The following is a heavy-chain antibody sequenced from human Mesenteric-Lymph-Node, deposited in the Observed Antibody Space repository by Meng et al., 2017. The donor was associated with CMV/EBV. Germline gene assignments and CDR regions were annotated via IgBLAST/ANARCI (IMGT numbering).Heavy chain of an antibody. Sequence: ASVKVSCKTSGYSFASLGLSWVRQAPGQGLEWMGWISVYDGNTYYAERFQGRVTMTTDTSTSTAYMELRSLRSDDTAVYYCARPLVVLPEVVEPAVDLDYWGQGTLVTVSS. CDR1: GYSFASLG. CDR3: ARPLVVLPEVVEPAVDLDY. D-gene: IGHD2-2*01. V-gene: IGHV1-18*01. J-gene: IGHJ4*02. CDR2: ISVYDGNT.